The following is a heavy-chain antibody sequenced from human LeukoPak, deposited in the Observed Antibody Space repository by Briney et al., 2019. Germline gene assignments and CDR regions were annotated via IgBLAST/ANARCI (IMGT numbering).Heavy chain of an antibody. CDR1: GFTFSNYG. CDR2: ITGSGGST. V-gene: IGHV3-23*01. CDR3: ARDRGYSGYDLQY. J-gene: IGHJ4*02. Sequence: PGGSLRLSCAASGFTFSNYGLSWVRQAPGKGLEWVSGITGSGGSTYYADSVKGRFTISRDNAKNSLYLQMNSLRAEDTAAYYCARDRGYSGYDLQYWGQGTLVTVSS. D-gene: IGHD5-12*01.